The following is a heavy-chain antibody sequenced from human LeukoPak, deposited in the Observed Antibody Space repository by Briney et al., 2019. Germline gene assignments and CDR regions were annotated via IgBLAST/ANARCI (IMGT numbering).Heavy chain of an antibody. CDR2: IYSGGTT. J-gene: IGHJ4*01. CDR1: GFTVSSNY. CDR3: ARLYYYVSGTYSRYFDY. V-gene: IGHV3-53*01. Sequence: PGGSLRLSCAASGFTVSSNYMTWVRQAPGKGLEWVSIIYSGGTTYYADSVKGRFTISRDNSKNTLYLQMNSLRAEDTAVYYCARLYYYVSGTYSRYFDYWGYGTLVTVSS. D-gene: IGHD3-10*01.